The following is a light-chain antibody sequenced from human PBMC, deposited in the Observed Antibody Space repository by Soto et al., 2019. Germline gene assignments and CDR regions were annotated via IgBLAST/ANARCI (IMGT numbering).Light chain of an antibody. J-gene: IGKJ5*01. CDR3: HQRQYWPPIT. CDR1: LSVSVY. Sequence: EIVLTQSPGTLSLSPGERATLSCSTSLSVSVYLDWYQQKPGQAPRLLISDASNRATGIPARFSGSGSGTDFTLTISSLEPEDFAVYYCHQRQYWPPITFGQGTRPEI. CDR2: DAS. V-gene: IGKV3-11*01.